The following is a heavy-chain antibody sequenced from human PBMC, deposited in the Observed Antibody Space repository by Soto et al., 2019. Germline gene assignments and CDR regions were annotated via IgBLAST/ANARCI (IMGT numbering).Heavy chain of an antibody. Sequence: ASVKVSCKESGYTFASYYRHWVRQAPGQGLEWMGIINPSGGSTSYAQKFQGRVTMTRDTSTSTVYMELSSLRSEDTAVYYCARDPYYYDSSGYYSPPAYYFDYWGQGTLVTVSS. CDR1: GYTFASYY. V-gene: IGHV1-46*01. J-gene: IGHJ4*02. CDR3: ARDPYYYDSSGYYSPPAYYFDY. D-gene: IGHD3-22*01. CDR2: INPSGGST.